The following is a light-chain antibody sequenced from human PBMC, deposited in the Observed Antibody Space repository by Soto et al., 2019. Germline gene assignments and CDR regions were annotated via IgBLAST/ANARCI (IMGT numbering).Light chain of an antibody. V-gene: IGKV3-15*01. Sequence: EILLTQSPATLSVSPGERATLSCRASQSVSRDLAWYQQKPGQAPRLLIYGASTRATSIPARFSGSGSGTEFTLTISSLKSEDFAVYYCQHYNIWPPITFGQGTRLESK. CDR3: QHYNIWPPIT. CDR1: QSVSRD. J-gene: IGKJ5*01. CDR2: GAS.